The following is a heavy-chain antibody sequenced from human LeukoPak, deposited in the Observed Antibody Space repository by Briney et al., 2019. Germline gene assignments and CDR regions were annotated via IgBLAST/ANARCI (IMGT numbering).Heavy chain of an antibody. CDR1: GGTFSSYA. CDR3: ARDAGYCTNGVCASGNWFDP. J-gene: IGHJ5*02. CDR2: IIPIFGAA. D-gene: IGHD2-8*01. Sequence: ASVKVSCKASGGTFSSYAISWVRHAPGQGLEWMGGIIPIFGAANYAQKFQGRVTITADESTSTAYMELSSLRSEDTAVYYCARDAGYCTNGVCASGNWFDPWGQGTLVTVSS. V-gene: IGHV1-69*13.